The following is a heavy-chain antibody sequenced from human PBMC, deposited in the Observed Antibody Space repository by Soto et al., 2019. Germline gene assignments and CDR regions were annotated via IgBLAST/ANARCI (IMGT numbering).Heavy chain of an antibody. V-gene: IGHV4-31*03. CDR3: ARDPAFYDTAIGDDHFDT. J-gene: IGHJ3*02. CDR1: GGSISSGGYY. D-gene: IGHD5-18*01. Sequence: PSETLSLTCTVSGGSISSGGYYWSWIRQHPGKGLEWIGYIYYSGSTYYNPSLKSRVTISVDTSKNQFSLKLSSVTAADTAVYYCARDPAFYDTAIGDDHFDTWGPGRMVT. CDR2: IYYSGST.